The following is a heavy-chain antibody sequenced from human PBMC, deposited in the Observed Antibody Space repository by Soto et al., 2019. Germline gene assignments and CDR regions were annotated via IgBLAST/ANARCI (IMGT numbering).Heavy chain of an antibody. CDR2: IYYSGST. V-gene: IGHV4-39*01. Sequence: SETLSLTCTVSGGSISSSSYYWGWIRQPPGKGLEWIGSIYYSGSTYYNPSLKSRVTISVDTSKNQFSLKLSSVTAADTAVYYCAAGSCSSSGCYWFDPWGQGTLVTVSS. J-gene: IGHJ5*02. CDR1: GGSISSSSYY. D-gene: IGHD2-2*01. CDR3: AAGSCSSSGCYWFDP.